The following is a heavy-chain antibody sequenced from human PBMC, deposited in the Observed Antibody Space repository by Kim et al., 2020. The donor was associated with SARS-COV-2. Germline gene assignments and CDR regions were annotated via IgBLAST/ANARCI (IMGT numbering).Heavy chain of an antibody. Sequence: SVKVSCKASGGTFSSYAISWVRQAPGQGLEWMGGIIPIFGTANYAQKFQGRVTITADESTSTAYMELSSLRSEDTAVYYCARGRQGYGWDYFDYWGQGTLVTVSS. D-gene: IGHD3-10*01. V-gene: IGHV1-69*13. CDR2: IIPIFGTA. CDR1: GGTFSSYA. J-gene: IGHJ4*02. CDR3: ARGRQGYGWDYFDY.